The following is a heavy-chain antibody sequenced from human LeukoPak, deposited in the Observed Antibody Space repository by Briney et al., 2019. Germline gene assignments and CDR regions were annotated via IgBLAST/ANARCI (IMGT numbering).Heavy chain of an antibody. D-gene: IGHD6-19*01. CDR1: GDSVSSNNVA. Sequence: SQTLSLTCALSGDSVSSNNVAWNWIRQSPSRGLEWLGRTYYRSKWFDDYGVSVKSRITINPDTSKNQFSLLLNSVTPEDTAMYYCTRSVTGRHDYWGQGTLVTVSS. CDR2: TYYRSKWFD. V-gene: IGHV6-1*01. CDR3: TRSVTGRHDY. J-gene: IGHJ4*02.